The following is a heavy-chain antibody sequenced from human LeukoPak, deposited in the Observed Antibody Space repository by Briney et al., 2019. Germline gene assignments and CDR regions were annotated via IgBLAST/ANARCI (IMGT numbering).Heavy chain of an antibody. D-gene: IGHD2-15*01. V-gene: IGHV3-7*01. J-gene: IGHJ3*02. CDR1: GFTFSSCW. CDR2: IRQDGSDK. CDR3: ARGYSRAAFDI. Sequence: PGGSLRLSCAASGFTFSSCWMSWVRQAPGKGLEWVANIRQDGSDKYYVDSVKGRFTISRDNAKNSLHLQMNSLRAEDTAIYYCARGYSRAAFDIWGQGTVVAVSS.